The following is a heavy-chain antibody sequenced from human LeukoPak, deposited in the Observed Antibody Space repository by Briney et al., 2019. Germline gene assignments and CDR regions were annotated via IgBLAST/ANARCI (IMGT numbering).Heavy chain of an antibody. J-gene: IGHJ6*02. Sequence: KPGGSLRLSCAASGFTFSSYSMNWVRQAPGKGLEWVSSISSSSSYIYYADSVKGRFTISRDNAKNSLYLQMNSLRAEDTAVYYCAREMVRGVTHSGGMDVWGQGTTVTVSS. V-gene: IGHV3-21*01. CDR3: AREMVRGVTHSGGMDV. CDR2: ISSSSSYI. CDR1: GFTFSSYS. D-gene: IGHD3-10*01.